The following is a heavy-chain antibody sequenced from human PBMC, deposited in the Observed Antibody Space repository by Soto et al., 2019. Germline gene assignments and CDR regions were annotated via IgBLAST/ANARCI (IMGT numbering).Heavy chain of an antibody. CDR3: ARATVTRTLDY. D-gene: IGHD4-17*01. CDR1: GFTFSNYW. CDR2: LNGDGTST. J-gene: IGHJ4*02. Sequence: EVQLVESGGDLVQPGGSLRLSCSASGFTFSNYWIHWVRHATGKGLVYVSRLNGDGTSTNYADSVKGRFTISSDNAKNMVYLEMHSLRGEDTAVYYCARATVTRTLDYWGPGTQVTVSS. V-gene: IGHV3-74*01.